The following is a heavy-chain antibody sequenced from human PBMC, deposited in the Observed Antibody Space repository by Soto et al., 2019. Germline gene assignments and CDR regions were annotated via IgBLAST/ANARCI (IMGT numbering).Heavy chain of an antibody. CDR1: GGSFSGYY. D-gene: IGHD6-19*01. J-gene: IGHJ6*03. Sequence: SETLSLTCAVYGGSFSGYYWSWIRQPPGKGLEWIGEINHSGSTNYNPSLKSRVTISVDTSKNQFSLKLSSVTAADTAGYYCGRGPGSGWYDYYHYYYYIDVWGKGTTVTVSS. CDR2: INHSGST. V-gene: IGHV4-34*01. CDR3: GRGPGSGWYDYYHYYYYIDV.